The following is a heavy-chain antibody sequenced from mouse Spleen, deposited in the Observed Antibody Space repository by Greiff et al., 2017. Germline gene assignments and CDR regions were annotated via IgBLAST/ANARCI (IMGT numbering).Heavy chain of an antibody. CDR1: GFTFSSYT. Sequence: EVMLVESGGGLVKPGGSLKLSCAASGFTFSSYTMSWVRQTPEKRLEWVATISGGGGNTYYPDSVKGRFTISRDNAKNTLYLQMSSLRSEDTALYYCARHRDGYYDYAMDYWGQGTSVTVSS. D-gene: IGHD2-3*01. CDR3: ARHRDGYYDYAMDY. CDR2: ISGGGGNT. J-gene: IGHJ4*01. V-gene: IGHV5-9*01.